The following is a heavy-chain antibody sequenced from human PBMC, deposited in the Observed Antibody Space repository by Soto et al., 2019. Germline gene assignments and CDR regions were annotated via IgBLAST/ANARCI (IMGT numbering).Heavy chain of an antibody. Sequence: QVQLVQSGAEVKKPGASVKVSCKASGYTFTSYYMHWVRQAPGQGLEWMGIINPSGGSTSYAQKFQGRXXRXRXXSTSTVYMELSSLRSEDTAVYYCAVYGSGSGWFDPWGQGTLVTVSS. D-gene: IGHD3-10*01. CDR1: GYTFTSYY. J-gene: IGHJ5*02. CDR2: INPSGGST. CDR3: AVYGSGSGWFDP. V-gene: IGHV1-46*03.